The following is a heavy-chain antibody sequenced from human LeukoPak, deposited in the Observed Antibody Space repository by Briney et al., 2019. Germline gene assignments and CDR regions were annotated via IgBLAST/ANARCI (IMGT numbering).Heavy chain of an antibody. CDR3: AREARIVGATSDY. CDR1: GGSISSSSYY. V-gene: IGHV4-39*07. Sequence: SETLPLTCTVSGGSISSSSYYWGWIRQPPGKGLEWIGSIYYSGSTYYNPSLKSRVTISVDTSKNQFSLKLSSVTAADTAVYYCAREARIVGATSDYWGQGTLVTVSS. J-gene: IGHJ4*02. CDR2: IYYSGST. D-gene: IGHD1-26*01.